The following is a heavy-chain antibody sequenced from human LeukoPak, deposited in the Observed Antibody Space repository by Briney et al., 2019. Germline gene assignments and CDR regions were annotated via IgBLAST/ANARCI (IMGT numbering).Heavy chain of an antibody. CDR1: GGTFSSYA. D-gene: IGHD2-15*01. V-gene: IGHV1-69*13. Sequence: SAKVSCKASGGTFSSYAISWVRQAPGQGLEWMGGIIPIFGTANYAQKFQGRVTITADESTSTAYMELSSLRSADTAVYSCARPVVAAAQDAFDIWGQGTMVTVSS. CDR3: ARPVVAAAQDAFDI. CDR2: IIPIFGTA. J-gene: IGHJ3*02.